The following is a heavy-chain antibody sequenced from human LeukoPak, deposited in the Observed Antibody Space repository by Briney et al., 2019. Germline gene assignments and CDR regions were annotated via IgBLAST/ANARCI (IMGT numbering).Heavy chain of an antibody. CDR3: ARGSGSYYHPHNWFDP. CDR1: GGSISSSSYY. D-gene: IGHD3-10*01. V-gene: IGHV4-39*01. J-gene: IGHJ5*02. Sequence: SETLSLTCTVSGGSISSSSYYWGWIRQPPGKGLEWIGSIYYSGSTYYNPSLKSRVTISVDTSKNQFSLKLNSVTAADTAVYYCARGSGSYYHPHNWFDPWGQGTLVTVSS. CDR2: IYYSGST.